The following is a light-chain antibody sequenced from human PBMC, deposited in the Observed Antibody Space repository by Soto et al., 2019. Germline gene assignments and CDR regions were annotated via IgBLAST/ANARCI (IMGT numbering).Light chain of an antibody. Sequence: EIVVTQSPGTLSLSPGERATLSCRASQSVSSTYLAWYQQKPGQAPRLLLYGTSNRATGIPDRFSGSGSGTDFTLTISSLEPEDFAVYYCQQYGSSPRTFGQGTKVDIK. CDR2: GTS. J-gene: IGKJ1*01. CDR3: QQYGSSPRT. V-gene: IGKV3-20*01. CDR1: QSVSSTY.